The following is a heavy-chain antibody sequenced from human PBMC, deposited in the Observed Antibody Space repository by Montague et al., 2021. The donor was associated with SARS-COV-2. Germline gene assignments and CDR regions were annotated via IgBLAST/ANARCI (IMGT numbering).Heavy chain of an antibody. CDR2: IDYSWST. CDR3: ARLPYDNSYGMDV. D-gene: IGHD3-9*01. J-gene: IGHJ6*02. V-gene: IGHV4-59*01. CDR1: GGSISTYY. Sequence: SETLSLTCTVSGGSISTYYWNWIWQFPGKGLEWIGYIDYSWSTNYNPSLQSRVIISVDRSKIQFSLKLNSVTAADTAIYYCARLPYDNSYGMDVWGQGTTVTVSS.